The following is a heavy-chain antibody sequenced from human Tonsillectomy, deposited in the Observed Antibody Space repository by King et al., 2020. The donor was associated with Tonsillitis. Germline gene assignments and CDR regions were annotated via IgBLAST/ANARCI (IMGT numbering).Heavy chain of an antibody. D-gene: IGHD3-22*01. CDR1: GDSISSSSYY. CDR3: ARTYYFDRSGYTTFDY. CDR2: IYSSESA. V-gene: IGHV4-39*01. Sequence: QLQESGPGLVKPSETLFLTCTVSGDSISSSSYYWGWIRQPPGKGLEWIGNIYSSESAYCNPSLKSRVTISLDTSKNQFSLNLSSVTAADTAVYYCARTYYFDRSGYTTFDYWGQGTLVTVSS. J-gene: IGHJ4*02.